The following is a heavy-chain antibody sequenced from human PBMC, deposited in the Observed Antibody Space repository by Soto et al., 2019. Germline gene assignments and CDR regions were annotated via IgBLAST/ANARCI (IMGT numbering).Heavy chain of an antibody. CDR1: GYSFTIYW. V-gene: IGHV5-51*01. D-gene: IGHD3-22*01. CDR3: SRQGTYYYDSSGPRGAYYYYGMDV. J-gene: IGHJ6*02. CDR2: IYPGDSDT. Sequence: GESLKISCKGSGYSFTIYWIGWVRQMPGKGLDWMGIIYPGDSDTRYSPSFQGQVTISADKSISTAYLQWSSLKASDTAMYYCSRQGTYYYDSSGPRGAYYYYGMDVWGQGATVTVSS.